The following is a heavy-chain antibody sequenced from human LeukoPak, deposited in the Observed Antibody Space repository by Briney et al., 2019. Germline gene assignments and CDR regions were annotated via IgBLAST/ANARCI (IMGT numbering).Heavy chain of an antibody. V-gene: IGHV3-53*01. J-gene: IGHJ4*02. Sequence: GGSLGLSCAASGFTVSYNYMNWVRQAPGTGLEWVSVVYSGGSTYYADSVKGRFTISRDNSKNTVYLQMNSLRAEDTAVYYCARDGGDYGDYLDYWGQGTLVTVSS. CDR3: ARDGGDYGDYLDY. D-gene: IGHD4-17*01. CDR2: VYSGGST. CDR1: GFTVSYNY.